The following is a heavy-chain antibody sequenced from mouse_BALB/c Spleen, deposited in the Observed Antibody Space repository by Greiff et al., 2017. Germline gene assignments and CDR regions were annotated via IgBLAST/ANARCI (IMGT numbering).Heavy chain of an antibody. CDR3: ARSVGRQLGPTFFDY. Sequence: QVQLKESGAELAKPGASVKMSCKASGYTFTSYWMHWVKQRPGQGLEWIGYINPSTGYTEYNQKFKDKATLTADKSSSTAYMQLSSLTSEDSAVYYCARSVGRQLGPTFFDYWGQGTTLTVSS. J-gene: IGHJ2*01. CDR2: INPSTGYT. CDR1: GYTFTSYW. D-gene: IGHD3-2*01. V-gene: IGHV1-7*01.